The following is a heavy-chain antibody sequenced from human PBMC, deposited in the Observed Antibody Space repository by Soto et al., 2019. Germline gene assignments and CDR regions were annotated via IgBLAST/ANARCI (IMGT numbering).Heavy chain of an antibody. CDR1: GYSFTSYW. CDR3: ARTPTQYSSGSSATYYYGMDV. D-gene: IGHD6-19*01. V-gene: IGHV5-10-1*01. J-gene: IGHJ6*02. Sequence: GESLKISCKGSGYSFTSYWISWVRQMPGKGLEWMGRIDPSDSYTNYSPSFQGHVTISADKSISTAYLQWSSLKASDTAMYYCARTPTQYSSGSSATYYYGMDVWGQGTTVTVSS. CDR2: IDPSDSYT.